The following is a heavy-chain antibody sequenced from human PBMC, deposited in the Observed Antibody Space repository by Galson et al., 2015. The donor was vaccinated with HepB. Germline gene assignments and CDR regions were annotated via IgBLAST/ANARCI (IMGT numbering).Heavy chain of an antibody. V-gene: IGHV3-49*03. Sequence: SLRPSCAVSGFTLGDYSMSWFRQAPGKGLEWVGFITSKAYGGTTEYAASVKGRFTISRDDSKSIAFLQINSLKSEDTAVYYCSRSHYGGDRYHYYGMDVWGQGTTVTVSS. CDR1: GFTLGDYS. CDR3: SRSHYGGDRYHYYGMDV. D-gene: IGHD2-21*02. CDR2: ITSKAYGGTT. J-gene: IGHJ6*02.